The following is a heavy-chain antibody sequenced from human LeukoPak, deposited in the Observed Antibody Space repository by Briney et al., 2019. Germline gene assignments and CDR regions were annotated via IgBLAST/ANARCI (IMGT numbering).Heavy chain of an antibody. CDR1: GGSVSSGSYY. D-gene: IGHD3-10*01. CDR3: ARAPYYYGSGSYFDY. J-gene: IGHJ4*02. V-gene: IGHV4-61*01. CDR2: IYYSGST. Sequence: SETLSLTCTVSGGSVSSGSYYWSWIRQPPGKGLEWIGYIYYSGSTNYNPSLKSRVTISVDTSKNQFSLKLSSVTAADTAVYYCARAPYYYGSGSYFDYWGQGTLVTVSS.